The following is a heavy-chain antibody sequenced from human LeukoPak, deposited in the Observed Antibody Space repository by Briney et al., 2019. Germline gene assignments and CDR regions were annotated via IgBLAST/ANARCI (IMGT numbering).Heavy chain of an antibody. Sequence: GGSLRLSCAASEFTFSSHAMIWVRQAPGKGLEWVSSITSTSSHIFYADSVKGRFTISRDNAKNSLYLQMNSLRAEGTAVYYCARDSTVTNDYWGQGTLVTVSS. J-gene: IGHJ4*02. V-gene: IGHV3-21*01. CDR2: ITSTSSHI. CDR3: ARDSTVTNDY. CDR1: EFTFSSHA. D-gene: IGHD4-17*01.